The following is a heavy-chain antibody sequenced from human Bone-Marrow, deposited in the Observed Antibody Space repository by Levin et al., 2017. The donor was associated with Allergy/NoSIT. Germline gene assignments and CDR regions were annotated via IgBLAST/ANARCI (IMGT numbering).Heavy chain of an antibody. V-gene: IGHV3-21*06. D-gene: IGHD3-16*01. CDR2: ISGGSSRI. Sequence: GGSLRLSCAASGLSFSNYDMNWVRQAPGKGLEWVSSISGGSSRIYYADSVKGRLTISRDNAKNSLYLQMNSLRVEDTAVYYCASWAMFYYDGSDFDYFYYGMDVWGQGTTVTVSS. CDR3: ASWAMFYYDGSDFDYFYYGMDV. J-gene: IGHJ6*02. CDR1: GLSFSNYD.